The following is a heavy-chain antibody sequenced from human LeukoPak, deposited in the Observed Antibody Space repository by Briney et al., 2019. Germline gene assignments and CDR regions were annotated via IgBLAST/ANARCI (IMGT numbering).Heavy chain of an antibody. CDR1: GFTFSDYY. V-gene: IGHV3-11*01. CDR2: ISSSGSTI. CDR3: ARGYCSGDSCYQFDY. D-gene: IGHD2-15*01. J-gene: IGHJ4*02. Sequence: PGGSLRLSCAASGFTFSDYYMSWILQAPGKGLEWVSYISSSGSTIYYADSVKGRFTISRDNAKNSLYLQMNSLRAEDTAVYYCARGYCSGDSCYQFDYWGQGTLVTVSS.